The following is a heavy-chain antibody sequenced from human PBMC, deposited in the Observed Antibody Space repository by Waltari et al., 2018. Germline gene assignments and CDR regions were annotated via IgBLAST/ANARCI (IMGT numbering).Heavy chain of an antibody. J-gene: IGHJ4*02. V-gene: IGHV3-23*01. CDR2: ISDSGVIT. D-gene: IGHD3-22*01. Sequence: EVHRLESGGGLAQPGGSLRLSCAASGFNFISYAMSWVRQAPGKGLEWVSGISDSGVITKYADSVKGRFTVSRDNSKNTVFLQLNSLRAEDTAIYYCARHLYSIDYLELGNWGQGTLVTVSS. CDR1: GFNFISYA. CDR3: ARHLYSIDYLELGN.